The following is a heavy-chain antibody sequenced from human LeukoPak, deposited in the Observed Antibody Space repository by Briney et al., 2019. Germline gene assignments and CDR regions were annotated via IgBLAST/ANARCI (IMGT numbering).Heavy chain of an antibody. Sequence: PGGSLRLSCAASGFTFSSYGMHWVRQAPGKGLEWVAVIWYGGSNKYYADSVKGRFTISRDNSKNTLYLQMNSLRAEDTAVYYCAKSPAGTTGNYFDYWGQGTLVTVSS. J-gene: IGHJ4*02. CDR2: IWYGGSNK. CDR3: AKSPAGTTGNYFDY. V-gene: IGHV3-30*02. CDR1: GFTFSSYG. D-gene: IGHD1-7*01.